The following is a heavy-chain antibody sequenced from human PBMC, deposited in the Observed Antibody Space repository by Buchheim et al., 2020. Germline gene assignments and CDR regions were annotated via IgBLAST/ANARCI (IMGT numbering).Heavy chain of an antibody. V-gene: IGHV5-51*01. CDR1: GYSFTSYW. CDR2: IYPGDSDT. CDR3: ARSNDYYDSSAYYFYFDY. J-gene: IGHJ4*02. D-gene: IGHD3-22*01. Sequence: EVQLVQSGAEVKKPGESLKISCKGSGYSFTSYWIGWVRQMPGKGLEWMGIIYPGDSDTTYSPSFQGHVTISADKSITTAYLQWSSLKASDTAIYYCARSNDYYDSSAYYFYFDYWGQGTL.